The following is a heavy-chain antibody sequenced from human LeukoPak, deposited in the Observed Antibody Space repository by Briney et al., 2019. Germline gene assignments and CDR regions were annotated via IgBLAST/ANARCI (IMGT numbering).Heavy chain of an antibody. CDR1: EFTFSSYW. D-gene: IGHD1-14*01. V-gene: IGHV3-74*01. CDR2: ISSDGSST. Sequence: GGSLRLSCAASEFTFSSYWMHWVRQGPGKGLVWVSRISSDGSSTSYADSVKGRFTMSRDNAKNTLYLQMNSLRAEDTAVYYCARVLTFPGIASDYWGQGTLVTVSS. J-gene: IGHJ4*02. CDR3: ARVLTFPGIASDY.